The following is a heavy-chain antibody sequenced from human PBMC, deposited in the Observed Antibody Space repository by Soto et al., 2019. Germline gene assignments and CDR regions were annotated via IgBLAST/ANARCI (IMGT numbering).Heavy chain of an antibody. CDR1: GFSLSTSGMG. V-gene: IGHV2-5*02. J-gene: IGHJ4*02. CDR3: AHYSSTSSFDY. D-gene: IGHD6-13*01. Sequence: QITLKESGPTLVTPTQTFTLACTFSGFSLSTSGMGVGWIRQPPGKALEWLALIYWDDDKRYSPSLKSRLTITKDTTKNQVVLTMTNMDPVDTATYYCAHYSSTSSFDYWGQGTLVTVSS. CDR2: IYWDDDK.